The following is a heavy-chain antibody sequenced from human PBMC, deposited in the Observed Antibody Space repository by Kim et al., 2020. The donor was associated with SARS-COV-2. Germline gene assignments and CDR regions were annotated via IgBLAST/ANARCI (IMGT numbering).Heavy chain of an antibody. D-gene: IGHD3-10*01. Sequence: GGSLRLSCAASGFTFDDYAMHWVRQAPGKGLEWVSGISWNSGSIGYADSVKGRFTISRDNAKNSLYLQMNSLRAEDTALYYCAKDIAGGITMVRGVPAEYFQHWGQGTLVTVSS. CDR2: ISWNSGSI. CDR3: AKDIAGGITMVRGVPAEYFQH. V-gene: IGHV3-9*01. CDR1: GFTFDDYA. J-gene: IGHJ1*01.